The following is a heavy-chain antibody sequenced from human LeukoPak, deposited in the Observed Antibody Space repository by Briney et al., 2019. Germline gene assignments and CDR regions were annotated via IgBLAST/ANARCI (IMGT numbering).Heavy chain of an antibody. CDR1: GFTFSSYS. CDR2: INSDGSST. Sequence: PGGSLRLSCAASGFTFSSYSMNWVRQAPGKGPVWVSRINSDGSSTTYADSVKGRFTISRDNAKSTLYLQMNSLRAEDTAVYYCARSYGMDVWGQGTTVTVSS. V-gene: IGHV3-74*01. J-gene: IGHJ6*02. CDR3: ARSYGMDV.